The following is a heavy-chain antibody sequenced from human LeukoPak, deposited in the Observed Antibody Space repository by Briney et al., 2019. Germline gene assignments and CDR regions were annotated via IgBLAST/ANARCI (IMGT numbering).Heavy chain of an antibody. J-gene: IGHJ4*02. Sequence: PSETLSLTCAVYGGSFSGYYWSWIRQPPGKGLEWIGEINHSGSTNYNPSLKSRVTISVDTSKNQFSLKLSSVTAADTAVYYCAIAVAGRIDYWGQGTLVTVSS. D-gene: IGHD6-19*01. CDR2: INHSGST. CDR3: AIAVAGRIDY. V-gene: IGHV4-34*01. CDR1: GGSFSGYY.